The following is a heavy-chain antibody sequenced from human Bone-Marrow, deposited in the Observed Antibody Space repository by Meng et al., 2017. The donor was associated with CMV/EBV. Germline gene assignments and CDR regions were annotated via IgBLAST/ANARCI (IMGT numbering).Heavy chain of an antibody. CDR3: ARELDDFWSGYYRSNYYFDY. CDR2: ISSSSSTI. D-gene: IGHD3-3*01. Sequence: GESLKISCAASGFTFSSYSMNWVRQAPGKGLEWVSYISSSSSTIYYADSVKGRFTISRDNAKNSLYLQMNSLRAEDTAVYYCARELDDFWSGYYRSNYYFDYWGQGTLVTVSS. V-gene: IGHV3-48*04. J-gene: IGHJ4*02. CDR1: GFTFSSYS.